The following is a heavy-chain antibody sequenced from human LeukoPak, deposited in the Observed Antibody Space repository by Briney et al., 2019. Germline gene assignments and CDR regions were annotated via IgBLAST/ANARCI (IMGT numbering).Heavy chain of an antibody. D-gene: IGHD4-11*01. V-gene: IGHV3-21*01. J-gene: IGHJ6*03. CDR2: ISSVSSYI. CDR1: GFTFRRYS. Sequence: PGGSLRLSCAASGFTFRRYSMNWVRQAPGKGLEWVSSISSVSSYIYYADSVKGRFTISRDNTEDSLYLQMNSLRAEDTAVYYCARGSNYESYYYFMDVWGKGTTVTVSS. CDR3: ARGSNYESYYYFMDV.